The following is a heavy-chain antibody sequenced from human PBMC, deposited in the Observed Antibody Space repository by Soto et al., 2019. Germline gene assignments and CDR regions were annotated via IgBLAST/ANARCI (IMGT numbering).Heavy chain of an antibody. Sequence: SVKVSCKASGGTFSSYAISWVRQAPGQGLEWMGGITPIFGTANYAQKFQGRVTITADESTSTAYMELSSLRSEDTAVYYCARDKVGYYDSSGYYRVSVPPDYYYGMDVWGQGTTVTVSS. D-gene: IGHD3-22*01. J-gene: IGHJ6*02. V-gene: IGHV1-69*13. CDR1: GGTFSSYA. CDR2: ITPIFGTA. CDR3: ARDKVGYYDSSGYYRVSVPPDYYYGMDV.